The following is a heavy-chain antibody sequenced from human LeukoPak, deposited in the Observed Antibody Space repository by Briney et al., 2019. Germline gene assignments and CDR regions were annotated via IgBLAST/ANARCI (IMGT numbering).Heavy chain of an antibody. CDR3: ARDQYGGYALDY. CDR2: ISSISYI. V-gene: IGHV3-21*01. J-gene: IGHJ4*02. Sequence: GGSLRLSCAASGFTFSSYSMNWVRQAPGKGLEWVSSISSISYIYYADSVKGRYTISRDTAKNSLYLQMNSPRAEDTAVYYCARDQYGGYALDYWGQGTLVTASS. CDR1: GFTFSSYS. D-gene: IGHD4-17*01.